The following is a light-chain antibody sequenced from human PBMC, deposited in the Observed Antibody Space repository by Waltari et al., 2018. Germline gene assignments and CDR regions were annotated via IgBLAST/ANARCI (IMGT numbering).Light chain of an antibody. CDR1: SDAVGGYTL. CDR3: CSYAGTSSWV. V-gene: IGLV2-23*02. J-gene: IGLJ3*02. CDR2: EVT. Sequence: QSALTQPASMSGSPGQSITIYCTGTSDAVGGYTLVSWYQQHPGRAPKLIIFEVTKRPSGVSNRFSGSRSGNTASLTLSGLQPEDEAAYYCCSYAGTSSWVFGGGTEVTVL.